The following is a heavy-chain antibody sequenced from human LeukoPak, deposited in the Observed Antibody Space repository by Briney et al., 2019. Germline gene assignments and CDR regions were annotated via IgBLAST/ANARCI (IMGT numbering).Heavy chain of an antibody. Sequence: PSETLSLTCTVSGGSISSYYWSWIRQPPGKGLEWIGYIYYSGSTNYNPSLKSRVTISVDTSKNQFSLKLSSVTAADTAVYYCARAFMVRGAHNWFDPWGQGTLVTVSS. D-gene: IGHD3-10*01. V-gene: IGHV4-59*01. CDR3: ARAFMVRGAHNWFDP. CDR1: GGSISSYY. CDR2: IYYSGST. J-gene: IGHJ5*02.